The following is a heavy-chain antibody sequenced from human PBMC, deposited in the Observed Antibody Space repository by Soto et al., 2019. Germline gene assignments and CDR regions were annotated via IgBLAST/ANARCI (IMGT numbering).Heavy chain of an antibody. J-gene: IGHJ4*02. CDR3: ARDYYDSSGYYYGAY. CDR2: ISYDGSDK. V-gene: IGHV3-30*03. CDR1: GFIFSTYA. Sequence: GGSLRLSCAASGFIFSTYAMHWVRQAPGKGLEWVAMISYDGSDKNYADSVKGRFTISRDNSKNTLYLQVNSLRADDTAVYNCARDYYDSSGYYYGAYWGQGTLVTVSS. D-gene: IGHD3-22*01.